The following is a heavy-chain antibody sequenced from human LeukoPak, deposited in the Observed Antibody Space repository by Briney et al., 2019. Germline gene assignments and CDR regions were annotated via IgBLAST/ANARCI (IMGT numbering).Heavy chain of an antibody. D-gene: IGHD6-13*01. CDR2: IKQDGSEK. Sequence: GGSLRLSCAASGFTFSSYWMSWVRQAPGKGLEWVANIKQDGSEKYYVDSVKGRFTISRDNAKNSLYLQMNSLRAEDTAVYYCARAVYSSSWYPHHYYYYYYMDVWGKGTTVTVSS. CDR3: ARAVYSSSWYPHHYYYYYYMDV. J-gene: IGHJ6*03. CDR1: GFTFSSYW. V-gene: IGHV3-7*01.